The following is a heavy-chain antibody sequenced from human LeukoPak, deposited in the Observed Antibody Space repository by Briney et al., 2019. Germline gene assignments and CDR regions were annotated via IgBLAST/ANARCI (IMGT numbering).Heavy chain of an antibody. J-gene: IGHJ5*02. CDR1: GFTVSSNY. CDR3: AKDLLVAGTNWFDP. D-gene: IGHD6-19*01. CDR2: ISSSSSYI. Sequence: GGSLRLSCAASGFTVSSNYMNWVRQAPGKGLEWVSSISSSSSYIYYADSVKGRFTISRDNSKNTLYLQMNSLRAEDTAVYYCAKDLLVAGTNWFDPWGQGTLVTVSS. V-gene: IGHV3-21*04.